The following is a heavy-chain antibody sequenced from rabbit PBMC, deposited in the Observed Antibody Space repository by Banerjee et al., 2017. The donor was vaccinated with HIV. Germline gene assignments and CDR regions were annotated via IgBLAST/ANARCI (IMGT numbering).Heavy chain of an antibody. D-gene: IGHD4-1*01. Sequence: QQQLVESGGGLVQPEGSLTLTCTASGFSFSSGYYMCWVRQAPGKGLEWIACIGVGSGSTHYASWAKGRFTISKTSSTTVTLQMTSLTAADMATYFCARAIIVVTGALNLWGQGTLVTVS. CDR1: GFSFSSGYY. CDR2: IGVGSGST. V-gene: IGHV1S45*01. CDR3: ARAIIVVTGALNL. J-gene: IGHJ4*01.